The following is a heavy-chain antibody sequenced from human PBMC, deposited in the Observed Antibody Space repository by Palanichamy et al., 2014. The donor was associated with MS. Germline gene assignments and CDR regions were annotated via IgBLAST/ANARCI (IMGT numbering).Heavy chain of an antibody. CDR1: SGSISSYY. CDR2: IYYSGST. D-gene: IGHD2-2*01. V-gene: IGHV4-59*01. CDR3: ARDGSGYCSNTNCHGWFDP. Sequence: QVQLQESGPRLVKPSETLSLTCTVSSGSISSYYWSWIRQPPGKGLEWIGYIYYSGSTNYSPSLKSRVTISVDTSKNQLSLKLSSVTAADTAVYYCARDGSGYCSNTNCHGWFDPWGQGTLVTVSS. J-gene: IGHJ5*02.